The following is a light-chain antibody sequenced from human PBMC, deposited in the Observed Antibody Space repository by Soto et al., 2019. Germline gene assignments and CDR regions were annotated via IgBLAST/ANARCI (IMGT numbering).Light chain of an antibody. CDR2: GAS. CDR1: QSVSSSY. V-gene: IGKV3-20*01. CDR3: QQYGGSPRT. J-gene: IGKJ1*01. Sequence: EIVLTQSPGTLSLSPGERDTLSCRASQSVSSSYLAWYQQKPRQAPSLLIYGASSRATGIPDRFSGSGSGTDFTLTISRLEPEDFSVYSCQQYGGSPRTFGQGPKVEIK.